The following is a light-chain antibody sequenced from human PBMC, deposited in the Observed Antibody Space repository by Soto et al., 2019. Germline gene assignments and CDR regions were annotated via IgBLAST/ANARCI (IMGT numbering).Light chain of an antibody. CDR2: EVS. J-gene: IGLJ2*01. CDR1: SSDVGGYNY. V-gene: IGLV2-14*01. Sequence: QSVLTQPASVSGSPGQSITISCTGTSSDVGGYNYVSWYQQHPGKAPKLMIYEVSNRPSGVSNRFSGSKSGNTASLTISGLQAEYGAGYFCSSYTTSSTLDVVFGGGTRLTVL. CDR3: SSYTTSSTLDVV.